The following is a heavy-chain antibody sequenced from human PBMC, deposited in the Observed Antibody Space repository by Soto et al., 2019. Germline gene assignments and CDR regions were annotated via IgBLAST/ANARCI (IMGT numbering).Heavy chain of an antibody. Sequence: GASVKVSCKASGYTFTSYAMHWVRQAPGQRLEWMGWINAGNGNTKYSQKFQGRVTITRDTSTSTAYMELRSLRSDDAAVYYCARKVGFGELFGLNWSDPWGQGTLVTGSS. V-gene: IGHV1-3*01. J-gene: IGHJ5*02. CDR2: INAGNGNT. CDR3: ARKVGFGELFGLNWSDP. D-gene: IGHD3-10*01. CDR1: GYTFTSYA.